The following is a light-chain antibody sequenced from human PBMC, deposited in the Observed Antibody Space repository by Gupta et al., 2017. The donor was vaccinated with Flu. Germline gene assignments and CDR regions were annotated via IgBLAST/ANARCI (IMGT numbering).Light chain of an antibody. CDR2: KAS. J-gene: IGKJ1*01. CDR3: KQYNSYWT. CDR1: QSISSW. V-gene: IGKV1-5*03. Sequence: DIKLTQSPPTLSASVGDRVTSTCRASQSISSWLAWYQQKPGKAPKLLIYKASSLESGVPSRFSGSGSGTEFTLTISSLQPDDFATYYCKQYNSYWTFGQGTKVEIK.